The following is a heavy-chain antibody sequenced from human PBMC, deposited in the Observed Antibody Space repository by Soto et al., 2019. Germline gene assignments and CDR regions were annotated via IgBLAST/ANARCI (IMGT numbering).Heavy chain of an antibody. V-gene: IGHV1-18*04. D-gene: IGHD2-15*01. Sequence: QVQLVQSGAEVKKPWASVKVSCKASGYTFTSYGISWVRQAPGQGLEWMGWIRAYNGNTNYAQKLQGRVTMTTDTSTSTAYMELRSLRSDDTAVYYCAFCSGGSCYSGDFQHWGQGTLVTVSS. J-gene: IGHJ1*01. CDR3: AFCSGGSCYSGDFQH. CDR2: IRAYNGNT. CDR1: GYTFTSYG.